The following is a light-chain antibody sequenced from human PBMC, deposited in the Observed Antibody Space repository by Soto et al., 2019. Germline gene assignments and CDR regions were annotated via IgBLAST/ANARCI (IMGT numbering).Light chain of an antibody. CDR2: TAS. Sequence: DIQMTQSPSSLSASVGDRVTITCRASQSIRNYLNWYQHKPGKAPKLLIYTASNLQSGVPSKFSGSGSGTDFTLTISSLQPEDSATYYCQQSDVTPYTFGQGTKLEIK. J-gene: IGKJ2*01. CDR3: QQSDVTPYT. CDR1: QSIRNY. V-gene: IGKV1-39*01.